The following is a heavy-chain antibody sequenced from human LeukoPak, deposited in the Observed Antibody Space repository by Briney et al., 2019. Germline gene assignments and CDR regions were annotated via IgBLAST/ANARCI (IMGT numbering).Heavy chain of an antibody. CDR2: ISGSGGST. Sequence: TGGSLRLSCAASGFTFSSYAMSWVRQAPGKGLEWVSAISGSGGSTYYADSVKGRFTISRDNSKNTLYLQMNSLRAEDTAVYYCAKRGQYYSDTSGYYGAPDYWGQGTLVTVSS. CDR1: GFTFSSYA. CDR3: AKRGQYYSDTSGYYGAPDY. D-gene: IGHD3-22*01. J-gene: IGHJ4*02. V-gene: IGHV3-23*01.